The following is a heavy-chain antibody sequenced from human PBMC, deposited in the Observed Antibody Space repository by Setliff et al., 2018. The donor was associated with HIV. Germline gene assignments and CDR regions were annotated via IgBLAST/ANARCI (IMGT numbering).Heavy chain of an antibody. CDR2: IKQDGSEK. Sequence: PGGSLRLSCAASGFNFSNYWMSWVRQAPGKGLEWVANIKQDGSEKKYEDSVKGRFSISRDNAKQSMYLQMDSLRAEDTALYYCAREINTLQGEWFDPRGQGTLVTVSS. J-gene: IGHJ5*02. CDR3: AREINTLQGEWFDP. D-gene: IGHD3-16*01. V-gene: IGHV3-7*01. CDR1: GFNFSNYW.